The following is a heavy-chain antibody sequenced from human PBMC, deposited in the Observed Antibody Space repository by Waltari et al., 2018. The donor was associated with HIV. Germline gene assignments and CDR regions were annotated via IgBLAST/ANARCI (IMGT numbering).Heavy chain of an antibody. D-gene: IGHD3-16*01. CDR3: ARELSDYGATAWFDY. CDR2: IYTSGNT. Sequence: QVQLQESGPGLVKPSQTLSLTCTVSGGSISSGSYYWGWIRQAAGKGREWIGRIYTSGNTNYRPSLKSRVTISMDTSKNQFSLRLSSVTAADTAVYYCARELSDYGATAWFDYWDRGTLVTVSS. J-gene: IGHJ4*02. CDR1: GGSISSGSYY. V-gene: IGHV4-61*02.